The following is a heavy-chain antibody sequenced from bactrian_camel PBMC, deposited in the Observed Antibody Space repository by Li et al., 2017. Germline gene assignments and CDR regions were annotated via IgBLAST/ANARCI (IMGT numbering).Heavy chain of an antibody. CDR2: IEPDGVI. J-gene: IGHJ6*01. Sequence: HVQLVESGGGSVEAGGSLRLSCTASGYTYAAYDFAWFHQAPGKEREGVAAIEPDGVITYRDYVKGRFTISKDNAKNILYLQMNSLKPEDTSMYYCAADSTIVCGLDKTDFDAWGQGTQVTVS. CDR1: GYTYAAYD. V-gene: IGHV3S55*01. D-gene: IGHD1*01. CDR3: AADSTIVCGLDKTDFDA.